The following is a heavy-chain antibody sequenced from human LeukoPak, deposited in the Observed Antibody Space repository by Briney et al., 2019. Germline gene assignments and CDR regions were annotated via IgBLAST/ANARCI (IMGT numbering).Heavy chain of an antibody. CDR3: ARRVEGAFDI. D-gene: IGHD2-15*01. CDR2: IYYSGGT. Sequence: SETLSLTCTVSGGSISSYYWSWIRQPPGKGLEWIGYIYYSGGTNYNPSLKSRVTISVDTSKNQFSLKLSSVTAADTAVYYCARRVEGAFDIWGQGTMVTVSS. CDR1: GGSISSYY. J-gene: IGHJ3*02. V-gene: IGHV4-59*08.